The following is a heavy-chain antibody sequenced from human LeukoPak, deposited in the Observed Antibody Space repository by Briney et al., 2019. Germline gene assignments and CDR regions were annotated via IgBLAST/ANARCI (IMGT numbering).Heavy chain of an antibody. D-gene: IGHD1-14*01. Sequence: PGGSLRLSCVASGFTFTSYAMSLVRQAPGKGLEWVSTISGSGTGTYYADSVKGRFTISSDSSKNTLFLQMNSLRAEDTAVYYCAKFIAGINYPIDYRGQGTLVTVSS. CDR3: AKFIAGINYPIDY. CDR1: GFTFTSYA. V-gene: IGHV3-23*01. CDR2: ISGSGTGT. J-gene: IGHJ4*02.